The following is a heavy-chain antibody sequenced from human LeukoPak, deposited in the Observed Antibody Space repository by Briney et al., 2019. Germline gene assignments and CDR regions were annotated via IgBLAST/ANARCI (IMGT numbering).Heavy chain of an antibody. CDR1: GGSISSGGYY. CDR2: IYYSGST. J-gene: IGHJ2*01. CDR3: ARAGWDYYDSSGYTYWYFDL. V-gene: IGHV4-31*03. Sequence: SETLSLTCTVSGGSISSGGYYWSWIRQHPGKGLEWIRYIYYSGSTYYNPSLKSRVTISVDTSKNQFSLKLSSVTAADTAVYYCARAGWDYYDSSGYTYWYFDLWGRGTLVTVSS. D-gene: IGHD3-22*01.